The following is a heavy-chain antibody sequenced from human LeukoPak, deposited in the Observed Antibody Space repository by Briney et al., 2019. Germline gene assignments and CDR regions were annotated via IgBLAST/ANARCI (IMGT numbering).Heavy chain of an antibody. CDR2: ISGSGGST. D-gene: IGHD3-10*01. Sequence: GGSLRLSCAASGFTFSNYAMSWVRQAPGKGLEWVSAISGSGGSTYYPDSVKGRFTISRDNSKNTLYLQMNSLRAEDTAVYYCAKAELYGSGSYYSYYFDYWGQGTLVTVSS. CDR3: AKAELYGSGSYYSYYFDY. J-gene: IGHJ4*02. V-gene: IGHV3-23*01. CDR1: GFTFSNYA.